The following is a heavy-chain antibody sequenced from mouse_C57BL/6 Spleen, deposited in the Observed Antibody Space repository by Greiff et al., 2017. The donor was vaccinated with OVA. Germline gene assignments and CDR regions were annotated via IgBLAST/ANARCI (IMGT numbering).Heavy chain of an antibody. V-gene: IGHV1-82*01. D-gene: IGHD2-3*01. CDR1: GYAFSSSW. CDR3: ASGGVYDGYRWFAY. J-gene: IGHJ3*01. CDR2: IYPGDGDT. Sequence: VKVVESGPELVKPGASVKISCKASGYAFSSSWMNWVKQRPGKGLEWIGRIYPGDGDTNYNGKFKGKATLTADKSSSTAYMQLSSLTSEDSAVYFCASGGVYDGYRWFAYWGQGTLVTVSA.